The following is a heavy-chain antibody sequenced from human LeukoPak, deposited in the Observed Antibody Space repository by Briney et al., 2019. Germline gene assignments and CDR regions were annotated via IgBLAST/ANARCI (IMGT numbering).Heavy chain of an antibody. Sequence: SQTLSLTCAISGDSVSSNSAAWNWIRQSPSRGLEWLGRTYYRSKWYNDYAVSVKSRITINPDTSKNQFSLQLNSVTPEDTAVYYCARERQTKVYAIYRGDWFDPWGQGTLVTVSS. CDR2: TYYRSKWYN. J-gene: IGHJ5*02. CDR3: ARERQTKVYAIYRGDWFDP. V-gene: IGHV6-1*01. D-gene: IGHD2-8*01. CDR1: GDSVSSNSAA.